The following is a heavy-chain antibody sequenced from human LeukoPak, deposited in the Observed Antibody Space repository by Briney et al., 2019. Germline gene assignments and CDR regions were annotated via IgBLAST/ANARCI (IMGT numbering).Heavy chain of an antibody. V-gene: IGHV4-34*01. CDR2: INHSGST. D-gene: IGHD6-19*01. CDR1: GGSFSGYY. CDR3: ARRIRQWPYANLDY. J-gene: IGHJ4*02. Sequence: SETLSLTCAVYGGSFSGYYWSWIRQPPGKGLEWIGEINHSGSTNYNPSLKSRVTISVDTSKNQFSLKLSSVTAADTAVYHCARRIRQWPYANLDYWGQGTLVTVSS.